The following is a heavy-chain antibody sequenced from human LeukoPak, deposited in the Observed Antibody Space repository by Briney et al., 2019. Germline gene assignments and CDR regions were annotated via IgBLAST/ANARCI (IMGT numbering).Heavy chain of an antibody. J-gene: IGHJ4*02. D-gene: IGHD6-6*01. CDR3: VKGARLQLVYDY. V-gene: IGHV3-64D*06. CDR2: ISSNGGST. Sequence: GALRLSCSASGFTFSSYAMHWVRQAPGKGLEYVSAISSNGGSTYYADSVKGRFTISRDNSKNTLYLQMSSLRAEDTAVYYCVKGARLQLVYDYWGQGTLVTVSS. CDR1: GFTFSSYA.